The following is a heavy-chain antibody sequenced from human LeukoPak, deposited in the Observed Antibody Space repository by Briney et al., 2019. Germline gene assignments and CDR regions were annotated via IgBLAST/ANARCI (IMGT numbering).Heavy chain of an antibody. CDR1: GFIFSDSY. CDR2: ISFTGNPI. D-gene: IGHD2/OR15-2a*01. V-gene: IGHV3-11*01. J-gene: IGHJ6*02. CDR3: ASCKTDFYYYGMDV. Sequence: GGSLRLSCAASGFIFSDSYMSWIRQAPGKGLEWLSYISFTGNPIYYANSVKGRFTVSRDNTKNSLYLQMNGLRAEDTAVYYCASCKTDFYYYGMDVWCQGTTVTVSS.